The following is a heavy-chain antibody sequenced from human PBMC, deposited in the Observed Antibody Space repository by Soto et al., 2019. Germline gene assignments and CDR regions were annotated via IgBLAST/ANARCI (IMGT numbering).Heavy chain of an antibody. V-gene: IGHV3-11*01. D-gene: IGHD6-19*01. CDR1: GFTFSNYY. CDR2: ISSTGRTI. CDR3: ARPYSSGWEFDY. J-gene: IGHJ4*02. Sequence: GGSLRLSCGASGFTFSNYYMSWIRQAPGKGLEWVSYISSTGRTIYYADPVKGRFTVSRDNAQNSLSLKLNSLRVEDTAVYYCARPYSSGWEFDYWGQGTQVTVSS.